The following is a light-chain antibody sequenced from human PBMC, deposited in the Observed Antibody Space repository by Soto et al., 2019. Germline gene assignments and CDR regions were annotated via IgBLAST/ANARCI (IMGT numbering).Light chain of an antibody. CDR1: QSVSNY. J-gene: IGKJ1*01. CDR3: LQDSRWPRT. CDR2: GAS. Sequence: EIVMTQSPATLSVSPGERATLSCRASQSVSNYLSWYQQKPGQAPRLLIFGASTRAIGIPAIFSGSGSGTEFTLTISSLQSEDFAVYYCLQDSRWPRTFGQGTKVEIK. V-gene: IGKV3-15*01.